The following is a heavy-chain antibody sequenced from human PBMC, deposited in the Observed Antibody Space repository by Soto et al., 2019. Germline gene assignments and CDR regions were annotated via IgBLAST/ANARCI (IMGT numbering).Heavy chain of an antibody. CDR2: ISSRSDLI. J-gene: IGHJ4*02. D-gene: IGHD2-15*01. CDR1: GFTFRSYS. Sequence: GGSLRLSCAASGFTFRSYSMSWVRQAPGKGQEWVSYISSRSDLIYYADSVKGRFTISRDNAKNSLYLQMNSLRDEDTAVYYCARHWDIYFDYWGPGTLVTVSS. CDR3: ARHWDIYFDY. V-gene: IGHV3-48*02.